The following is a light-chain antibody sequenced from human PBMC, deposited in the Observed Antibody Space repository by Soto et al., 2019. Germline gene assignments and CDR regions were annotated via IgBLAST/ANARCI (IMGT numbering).Light chain of an antibody. V-gene: IGKV3-20*01. CDR2: GPS. CDR1: QSVSNNY. J-gene: IGKJ1*01. CDR3: RQYGSSPGR. Sequence: SLLPGESGTLFCRACQSVSNNYLAWYQQIPGQAPRLLIYGPSSRATGIPDGFSGRGSGTVCALTMSMLEREDLAVYYCRQYGSSPGRFGQGTKVDIK.